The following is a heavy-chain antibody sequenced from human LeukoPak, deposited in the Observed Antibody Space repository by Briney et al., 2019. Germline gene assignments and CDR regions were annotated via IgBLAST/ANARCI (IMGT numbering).Heavy chain of an antibody. CDR1: GGSFSGYY. V-gene: IGHV4-34*09. CDR3: ARGSNWFDP. J-gene: IGHJ5*02. CDR2: INHSGST. D-gene: IGHD2-8*01. Sequence: PSETLSLTCAVYGGSFSGYYWSWIRQPPGKGLEWIGEINHSGSTNYNPSLKSRVTISADTSKNQFSLKVSAVTAEDTAVYYCARGSNWFDPWGQGTLVTVSS.